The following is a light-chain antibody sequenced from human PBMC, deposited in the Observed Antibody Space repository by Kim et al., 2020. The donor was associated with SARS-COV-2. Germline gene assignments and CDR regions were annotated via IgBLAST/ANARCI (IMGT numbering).Light chain of an antibody. CDR3: QQYESSPQT. Sequence: SPGERATLSCRASQRISSNYLAWYQQKPGQAPRLLIYGASSRATGIPDRFSGSGSGTDFTLTISRLEPEDSAMYYCQQYESSPQTFGQGTKVDIK. CDR2: GAS. J-gene: IGKJ1*01. CDR1: QRISSNY. V-gene: IGKV3-20*01.